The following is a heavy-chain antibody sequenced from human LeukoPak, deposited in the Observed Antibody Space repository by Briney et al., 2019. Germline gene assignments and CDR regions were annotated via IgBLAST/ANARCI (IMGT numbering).Heavy chain of an antibody. D-gene: IGHD3-10*01. Sequence: ASVKVSCKASGYTFTSYGVTRVRQAPGQGLEWMGWISAYNGNTNYAQNFQGRVTITADESTSTAYMELSSLRSEDTAVYYCARGGHPNYSPLDYYYYMDVWGKGTTVTVSS. CDR3: ARGGHPNYSPLDYYYYMDV. CDR2: ISAYNGNT. CDR1: GYTFTSYG. V-gene: IGHV1-18*01. J-gene: IGHJ6*03.